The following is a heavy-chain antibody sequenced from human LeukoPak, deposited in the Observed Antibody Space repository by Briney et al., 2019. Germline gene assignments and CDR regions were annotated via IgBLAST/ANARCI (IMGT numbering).Heavy chain of an antibody. CDR1: GGTFSSYA. CDR2: IIPVFGTA. D-gene: IGHD2-21*02. CDR3: ARGGPYCGGDCQSD. V-gene: IGHV1-69*13. J-gene: IGHJ4*02. Sequence: ASVKVSCKASGGTFSSYAISWVRQAPGQGLEWMGGIIPVFGTANYAQKFQGRVTITADESTSTAYMELSSLRSEDTAVYYCARGGPYCGGDCQSDWGQGTLVTVSS.